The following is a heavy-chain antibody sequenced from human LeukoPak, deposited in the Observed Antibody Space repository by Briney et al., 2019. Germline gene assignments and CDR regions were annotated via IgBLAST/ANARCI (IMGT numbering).Heavy chain of an antibody. Sequence: TSSETLSLTCTVSGGSISSYYWSWIRQPPGKGLEWIGYIYYSGSTNYNPSLKSRVTISVDTSKNQFSLKLSSVTAADTAVYYCARGGGWAKTNWFDPWGQGTLVTVSS. D-gene: IGHD2-15*01. V-gene: IGHV4-59*01. CDR3: ARGGGWAKTNWFDP. CDR1: GGSISSYY. J-gene: IGHJ5*02. CDR2: IYYSGST.